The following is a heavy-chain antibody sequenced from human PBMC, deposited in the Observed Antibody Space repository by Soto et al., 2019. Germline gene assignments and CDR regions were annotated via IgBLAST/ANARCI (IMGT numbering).Heavy chain of an antibody. CDR3: ARAPSGSEPFDY. CDR2: IYHSGST. D-gene: IGHD3-3*01. J-gene: IGHJ4*02. CDR1: GGSISSGGYS. Sequence: PSETLSLTCAVSGGSISSGGYSWSWIRQPPGKGLEWIGYIYHSGSTYYNPSLKSRVTISVDRSKNQFSLKLSSVTAADTAVYYCARAPSGSEPFDYWGQGTLVTVSS. V-gene: IGHV4-30-2*01.